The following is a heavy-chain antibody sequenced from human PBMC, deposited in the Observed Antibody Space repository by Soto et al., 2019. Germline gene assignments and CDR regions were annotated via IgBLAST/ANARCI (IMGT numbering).Heavy chain of an antibody. CDR1: GFTFSDHH. J-gene: IGHJ4*02. Sequence: EEQLVESGGGLVQPGGSLRLSCAVSGASGFTFSDHHMDWVRQAPGKGLEWVGRARNKVNSYTTAHAASVKGRFTISRDDSKKSVYLQMNSLKTEDTALYFCARLMGTSFDLWGQGTLVTVSS. V-gene: IGHV3-72*01. CDR3: ARLMGTSFDL. CDR2: ARNKVNSYTT. D-gene: IGHD2-8*01.